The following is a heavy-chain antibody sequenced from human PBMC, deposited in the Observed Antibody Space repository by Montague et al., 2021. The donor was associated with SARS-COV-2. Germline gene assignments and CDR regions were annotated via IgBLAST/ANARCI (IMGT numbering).Heavy chain of an antibody. D-gene: IGHD3-10*01. V-gene: IGHV5-10-1*01. CDR3: ARENFRRYYGSGSYYINAFDX. Sequence: QSGAEVKKPGESLRISCKGSGYSFTSYWISWVRQMPGKGLEWMGRIDPSDSYTNYSPSFQGHVTISADKSISTAYLQWSSLKASDTAMYYCARENFRRYYGSGSYYINAFDXWGQGTMVTVSS. J-gene: IGHJ3*02. CDR1: GYSFTSYW. CDR2: IDPSDSYT.